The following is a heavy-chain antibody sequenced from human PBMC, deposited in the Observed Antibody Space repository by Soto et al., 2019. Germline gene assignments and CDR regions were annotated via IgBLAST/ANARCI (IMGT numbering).Heavy chain of an antibody. V-gene: IGHV4-59*06. CDR2: IYYSGST. CDR1: GASISSYY. J-gene: IGHJ5*02. CDR3: ARDPGYSYGYSWFDP. D-gene: IGHD5-18*01. Sequence: SETLSLTCTVSGASISSYYWSWIRQHPGKGLEWIGYIYYSGSTYYNPSLKSRVTISVDTSKNQFSLKLSSVTAADTAVYYCARDPGYSYGYSWFDPWGQGTLVTVSS.